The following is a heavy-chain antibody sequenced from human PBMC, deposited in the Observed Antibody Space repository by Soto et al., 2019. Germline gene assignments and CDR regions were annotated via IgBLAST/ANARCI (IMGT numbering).Heavy chain of an antibody. CDR2: IYDTGST. D-gene: IGHD6-19*01. V-gene: IGHV4-59*01. CDR1: GSDITTYY. CDR3: ARAPGYSSGWRLENWFDP. J-gene: IGHJ5*02. Sequence: SETLSLTCSVSGSDITTYYWILLRQSPGKGLEWIGHIYDTGSTSYNPSLKSRVTISVDTSKNQFSLKLSSVTAADTAVYYCARAPGYSSGWRLENWFDPWGQGTLVTVSS.